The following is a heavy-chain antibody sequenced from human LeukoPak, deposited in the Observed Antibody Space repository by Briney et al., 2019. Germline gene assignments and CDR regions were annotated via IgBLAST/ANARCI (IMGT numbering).Heavy chain of an antibody. J-gene: IGHJ4*02. V-gene: IGHV3-30*18. CDR2: ISYDGSNK. D-gene: IGHD3-10*01. CDR3: AKDKFEALPDPITMALDY. CDR1: GFTFSSYG. Sequence: PGRSLRLSCAASGFTFSSYGMHWVRQAPGKGLEWVAVISYDGSNKYYADSVKGRFTISRDNSKNTLYLQMNSLRAEDTAVYYCAKDKFEALPDPITMALDYWGQGNLVTVSS.